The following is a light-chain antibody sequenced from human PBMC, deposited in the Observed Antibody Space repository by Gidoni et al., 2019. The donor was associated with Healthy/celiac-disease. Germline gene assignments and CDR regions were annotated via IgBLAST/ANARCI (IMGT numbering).Light chain of an antibody. CDR3: CSYAGSYTPLYV. CDR2: DVS. V-gene: IGLV2-11*01. CDR1: SSAVGGYNY. Sequence: QSALTQPRSVSGSPGQSVTISCTGTSSAVGGYNYVSWYQQHPGKAPKLMIYDVSKRPSGVPDRFSGSKSGNTASLTISGLQAEDEADYYCCSYAGSYTPLYVFGTGTKVTVL. J-gene: IGLJ1*01.